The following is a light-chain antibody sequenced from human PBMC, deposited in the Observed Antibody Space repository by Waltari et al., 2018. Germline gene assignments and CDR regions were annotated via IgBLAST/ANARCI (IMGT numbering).Light chain of an antibody. CDR2: DAS. V-gene: IGKV3-11*01. J-gene: IGKJ4*01. CDR3: QQRYNWPLT. Sequence: EIVLTQSPATLSLSPGERATLSCRASPSVNSYLAWYQQKPGQAPMLVISDASNRAAGIPARFSGTGSGTDFTLTISNLEPEDFAVYYCQQRYNWPLTFGGGTKVEIK. CDR1: PSVNSY.